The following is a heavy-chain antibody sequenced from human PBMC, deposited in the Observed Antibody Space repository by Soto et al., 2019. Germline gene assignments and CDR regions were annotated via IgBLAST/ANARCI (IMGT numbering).Heavy chain of an antibody. V-gene: IGHV1-46*01. Sequence: ASVKDSCMASGYTFTSLSMHWVRPAPGQGLQGMGIINPSGGSTSFAQKCQGRVTMARDTSTSTVYMELSSQRSEDTEVYYCASARPIVGIAAAGTPYYYFGMDVWGQGTTVTVSS. CDR2: INPSGGST. CDR1: GYTFTSLS. D-gene: IGHD6-13*01. J-gene: IGHJ6*02. CDR3: ASARPIVGIAAAGTPYYYFGMDV.